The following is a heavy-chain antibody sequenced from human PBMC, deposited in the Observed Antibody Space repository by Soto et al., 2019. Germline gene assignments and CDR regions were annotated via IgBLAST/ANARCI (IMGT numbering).Heavy chain of an antibody. CDR2: IYYSGST. CDR1: GGSMSSYY. J-gene: IGHJ6*02. V-gene: IGHV4-59*01. CDR3: ARRGYGPGFPYYYGMDV. D-gene: IGHD3-10*01. Sequence: SETLSLTCTVSGGSMSSYYWSWILQPPGKGLEWIGYIYYSGSTNYNPSLKSRVTMSVDTPKNQFSLKLSSVTAADTAVYYCARRGYGPGFPYYYGMDVWGQGTTVTVS.